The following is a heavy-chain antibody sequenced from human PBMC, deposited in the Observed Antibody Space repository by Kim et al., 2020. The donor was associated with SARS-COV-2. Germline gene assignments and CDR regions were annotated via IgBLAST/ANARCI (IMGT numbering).Heavy chain of an antibody. J-gene: IGHJ6*02. CDR1: GFAMSSYG. Sequence: GGSLRLSCAASGFAMSSYGMHWVRQAPGKGLEWVSLIWYDGGNKYYADSVKGRFTISRDNSKTTRYLQMNSRRAEDTAVYYCARDYAGYFKGLDVWGQGTTVTVSS. CDR3: ARDYAGYFKGLDV. CDR2: IWYDGGNK. D-gene: IGHD3-9*01. V-gene: IGHV3-33*01.